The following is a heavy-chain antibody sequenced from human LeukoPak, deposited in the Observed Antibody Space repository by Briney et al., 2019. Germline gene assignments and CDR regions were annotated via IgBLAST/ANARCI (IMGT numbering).Heavy chain of an antibody. D-gene: IGHD7-27*01. J-gene: IGHJ3*02. CDR1: GYSISSGYY. V-gene: IGHV4-38-2*02. Sequence: SETLSLTCTVSGYSISSGYYWGWIRPPPGKGLEWIGSIYHSGSTYYNPSLKSRVTISVDTSKNQFSLKLSSVTAADTAVYYCGSWGKRRSRREPDAFDIWGQGTMVNVCS. CDR2: IYHSGST. CDR3: GSWGKRRSRREPDAFDI.